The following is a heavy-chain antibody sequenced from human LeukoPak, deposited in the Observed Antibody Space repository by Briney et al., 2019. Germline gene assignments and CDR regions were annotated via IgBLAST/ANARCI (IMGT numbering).Heavy chain of an antibody. CDR3: AKVGGTVTTSLNGWFDP. CDR2: IRYDGSNK. J-gene: IGHJ5*02. CDR1: GFTVSVNY. Sequence: GGSLRLSCAAFGFTVSVNYMSWVRQAPGKGLEWVAFIRYDGSNKYYADSVKGRFTISRDNSKNTLYLQMNSLRAEDTAVYYCAKVGGTVTTSLNGWFDPWGQGTLVTVSS. V-gene: IGHV3-30*02. D-gene: IGHD4-17*01.